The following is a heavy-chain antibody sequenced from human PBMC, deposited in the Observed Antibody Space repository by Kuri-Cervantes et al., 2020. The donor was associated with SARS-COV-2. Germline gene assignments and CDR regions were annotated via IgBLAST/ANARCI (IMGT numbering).Heavy chain of an antibody. CDR3: ATYDYVWGSLN. J-gene: IGHJ4*02. V-gene: IGHV1-18*01. D-gene: IGHD3-16*01. CDR2: ISAYNGNT. CDR1: GYTFTSYG. Sequence: ASVKVSCKASGYTFTSYGISWVRQAPGQGLEWMGWISAYNGNTNYAQKLQGRVTMTTDTSTSTAYMELSSLRSEDTAVYYCATYDYVWGSLNWGQGTLVTVSS.